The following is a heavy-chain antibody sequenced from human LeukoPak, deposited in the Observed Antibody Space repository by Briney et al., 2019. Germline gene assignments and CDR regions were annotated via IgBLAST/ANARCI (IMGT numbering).Heavy chain of an antibody. J-gene: IGHJ4*02. D-gene: IGHD2-15*01. CDR3: ARAVYCSGGSCYNFDY. CDR2: ISGSGGST. CDR1: GFTFSSYA. V-gene: IGHV3-23*01. Sequence: GGSLRLSCAASGFTFSSYAMSWVRQAPGKGLEWVSAISGSGGSTYYADSVKGRFTISRDNSKNTLYLQMNSLRAEDTAVYYCARAVYCSGGSCYNFDYWGQGTLVTVSS.